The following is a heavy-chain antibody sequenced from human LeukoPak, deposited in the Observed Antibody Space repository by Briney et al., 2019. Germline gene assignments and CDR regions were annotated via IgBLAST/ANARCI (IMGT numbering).Heavy chain of an antibody. J-gene: IGHJ3*02. Sequence: ASVKVSCKPSGYTFTSYGISWVRQAPGQGLEWMGWIGGYNGNAKYAQKLQGRVTMTTDTSTSTAYMELRSLRSDDTAVYYCARDSLQIYYDSSGYHLDAFDNWGQGTMVTVSS. CDR1: GYTFTSYG. CDR3: ARDSLQIYYDSSGYHLDAFDN. V-gene: IGHV1-18*01. D-gene: IGHD3-22*01. CDR2: IGGYNGNA.